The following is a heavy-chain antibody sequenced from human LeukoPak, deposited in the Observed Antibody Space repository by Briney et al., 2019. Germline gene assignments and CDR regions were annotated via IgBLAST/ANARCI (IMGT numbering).Heavy chain of an antibody. CDR3: ARDERGGYFQH. J-gene: IGHJ1*01. D-gene: IGHD1-26*01. CDR2: IYYSGTT. Sequence: PSETLSLTRTVSGGSISSYYWSWIRQPPGKGLEWIGYIYYSGTTNYNPSLKSRVTTSVDTSKNQFSLKLTSVTAADTAVYYCARDERGGYFQHWGQGTLVTVSS. CDR1: GGSISSYY. V-gene: IGHV4-59*01.